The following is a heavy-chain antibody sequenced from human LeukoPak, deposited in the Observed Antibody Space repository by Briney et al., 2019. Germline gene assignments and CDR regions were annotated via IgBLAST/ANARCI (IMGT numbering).Heavy chain of an antibody. J-gene: IGHJ2*01. CDR2: LYYSGST. V-gene: IGHV4-59*01. CDR3: ARAPYNSYWYFDL. CDR1: GGSISRYY. D-gene: IGHD3-10*01. Sequence: ASETLSLTCTVSGGSISRYYWSWIRQPPGKGLEWIGYLYYSGSTNYNPSLKSRVTISVDTSKNQFSLKLSSVTAADTAVYFCARAPYNSYWYFDLWGRGTLVTVSS.